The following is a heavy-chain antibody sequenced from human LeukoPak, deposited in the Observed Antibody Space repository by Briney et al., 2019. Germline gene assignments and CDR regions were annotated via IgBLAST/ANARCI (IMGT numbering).Heavy chain of an antibody. CDR3: ARDIDGGQGNYFGH. D-gene: IGHD2-15*01. V-gene: IGHV3-30-3*01. CDR2: ISYDGSNK. CDR1: GFSFSTYA. J-gene: IGHJ4*02. Sequence: PGGSLRLSCAASGFSFSTYAMHWVRQAPGKGLEWVALISYDGSNKYYADSVKGRFTISRDNSKNTLYLQMNSLRAEDTAVYYCARDIDGGQGNYFGHWGQGTLVTVSS.